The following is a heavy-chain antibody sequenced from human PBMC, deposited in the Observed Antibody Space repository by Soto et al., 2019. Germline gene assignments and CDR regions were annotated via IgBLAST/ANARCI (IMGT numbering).Heavy chain of an antibody. CDR2: ISNDGSNK. CDR1: GFTFSNHW. D-gene: IGHD3-9*01. CDR3: ARDKRNDILTDWFDP. J-gene: IGHJ5*02. Sequence: PGGSLSLSCAASGFTFSNHWIHWVRQAPGKGLEWVSRISNDGSNKNYADSVKGRFTISRDNSKNTLYLQINSLRAEDTAVYYCARDKRNDILTDWFDPWGQGTLVTVSS. V-gene: IGHV3-33*08.